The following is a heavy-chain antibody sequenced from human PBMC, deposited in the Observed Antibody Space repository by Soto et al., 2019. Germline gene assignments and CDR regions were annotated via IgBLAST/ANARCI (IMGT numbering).Heavy chain of an antibody. V-gene: IGHV1-24*01. J-gene: IGHJ4*02. CDR2: FEPDVGET. D-gene: IGHD4-4*01. CDR1: GYTLTELS. Sequence: VSVQVSCKVSGYTLTELSMHWVRPAPGKGLEWMGGFEPDVGETIYAQKFQGRVTMTEDTSPDTPYMELSSLRSEDTAVYYCPTMRPLTIATEEYYFDHWGQGTQVTVSS. CDR3: PTMRPLTIATEEYYFDH.